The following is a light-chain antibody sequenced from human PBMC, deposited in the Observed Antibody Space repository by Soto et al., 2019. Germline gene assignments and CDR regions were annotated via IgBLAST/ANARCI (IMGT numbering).Light chain of an antibody. CDR3: SAYTARSTLV. J-gene: IGLJ3*02. CDR2: EGS. Sequence: QSALTQPASVSGSPGQSITISCTGTSSDVGSYNLVSWYQQHPGKAPKLMIYEGSKRPSGVSNRFSGSKSGNTASLTISGLQAEDEADYYCSAYTARSTLVFGGGTKLDRP. V-gene: IGLV2-14*02. CDR1: SSDVGSYNL.